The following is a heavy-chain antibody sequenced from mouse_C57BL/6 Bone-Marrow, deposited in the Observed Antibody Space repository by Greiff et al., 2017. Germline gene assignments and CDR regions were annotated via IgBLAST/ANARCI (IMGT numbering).Heavy chain of an antibody. Sequence: VQLQQPGAELVKPGASVKLSCKASGYTFTSYWMHWVKQRPGQGLEWIGMIHPNSGSTNYNEKFKSKATLTVDKSSSTAYMQLSSLTSEDTAVYYCARIYGSSYPYAMDYWGQGTSVTVSS. CDR1: GYTFTSYW. V-gene: IGHV1-64*01. CDR2: IHPNSGST. CDR3: ARIYGSSYPYAMDY. D-gene: IGHD1-1*01. J-gene: IGHJ4*01.